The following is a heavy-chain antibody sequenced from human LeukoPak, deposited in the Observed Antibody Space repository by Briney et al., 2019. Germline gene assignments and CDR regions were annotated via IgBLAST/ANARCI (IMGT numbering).Heavy chain of an antibody. Sequence: GGSLRLSCAASGFTFSDYYMSWIRQAPGKGLEWVSYISSSGSTIYYADSVKGRFTISRDNAKNSLYLQMNSLRAEDTAVYYCARESKDYDILTDYWGQGTLVTVSS. CDR2: ISSSGSTI. CDR1: GFTFSDYY. J-gene: IGHJ4*02. V-gene: IGHV3-11*01. D-gene: IGHD3-9*01. CDR3: ARESKDYDILTDY.